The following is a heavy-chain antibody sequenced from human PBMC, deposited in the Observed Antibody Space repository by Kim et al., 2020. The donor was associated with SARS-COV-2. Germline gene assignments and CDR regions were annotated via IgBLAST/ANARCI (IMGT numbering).Heavy chain of an antibody. J-gene: IGHJ5*02. Sequence: ASVKVSCKASGYTFTSYAMNWVRQAPGQGLEWMGWINTNTGNPTYAQGFTGRFVFSLDTSVSTAYLQISSLKAEDTAVYYCARDKLWYDILTGYYANWFDPWGQGTLVTVSS. D-gene: IGHD3-9*01. V-gene: IGHV7-4-1*02. CDR1: GYTFTSYA. CDR2: INTNTGNP. CDR3: ARDKLWYDILTGYYANWFDP.